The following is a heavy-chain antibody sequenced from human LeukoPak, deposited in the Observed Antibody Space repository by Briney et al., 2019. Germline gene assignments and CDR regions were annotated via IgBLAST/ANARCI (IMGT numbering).Heavy chain of an antibody. CDR3: AREKDSGSYDAFDI. CDR1: GFTFSSYS. D-gene: IGHD1-26*01. Sequence: GGSLRLSCAASGFTFSSYSMNWVRQAPGKGLEWVSSISSSSSYIYYADSVKGRFTISRDNAKNSLYLQMNSLRAEDTAVYYCAREKDSGSYDAFDIWGQGTMVTVSS. CDR2: ISSSSSYI. V-gene: IGHV3-21*01. J-gene: IGHJ3*02.